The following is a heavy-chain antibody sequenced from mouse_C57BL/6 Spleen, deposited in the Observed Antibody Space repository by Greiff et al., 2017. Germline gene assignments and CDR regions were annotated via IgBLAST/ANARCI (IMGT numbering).Heavy chain of an antibody. CDR1: GYTFTNYW. CDR2: IHPNSGMT. J-gene: IGHJ2*01. Sequence: QLQQPGAELVKPGASVKLSCKASGYTFTNYWLHWVKQRPGQGLEWIGMIHPNSGMTNDNKKFKSKATLMLGNSSSTAYMQLSSLTAEDSAVYYCARGTPYYENRYDYFDAWGQGTTRTVSS. V-gene: IGHV1-64*01. D-gene: IGHD1-1*01. CDR3: ARGTPYYENRYDYFDA.